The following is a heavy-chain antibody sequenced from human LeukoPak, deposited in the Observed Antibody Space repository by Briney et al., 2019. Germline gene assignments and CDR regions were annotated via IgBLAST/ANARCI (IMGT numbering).Heavy chain of an antibody. CDR1: GGSISSYY. CDR3: AKRQGPNSGSYDYFDP. J-gene: IGHJ5*02. Sequence: SETLSLTCTVSGGSISSYYWSWIRQPPGQELEWIAYIHSSGYTNYNPSLQSRVTISVDTSKNQFSLKVSSVTAADTAVYYCAKRQGPNSGSYDYFDPWGQGTLVTVSS. CDR2: IHSSGYT. D-gene: IGHD1-26*01. V-gene: IGHV4-4*09.